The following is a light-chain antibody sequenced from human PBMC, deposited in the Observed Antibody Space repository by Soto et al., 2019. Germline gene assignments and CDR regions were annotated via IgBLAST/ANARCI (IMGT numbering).Light chain of an antibody. CDR2: GAS. CDR1: QSVSSSS. CDR3: QQYGRSPLT. J-gene: IGKJ4*01. Sequence: EIVLTQSPGTLSLSPGGRATLSCRASQSVSSSSLAWFQQKPGQAPRLLIYGASSRATGIPDRFSGSGSGTDFTLTISRLEPEDFAVYHCQQYGRSPLTFGGGTKVDIK. V-gene: IGKV3-20*01.